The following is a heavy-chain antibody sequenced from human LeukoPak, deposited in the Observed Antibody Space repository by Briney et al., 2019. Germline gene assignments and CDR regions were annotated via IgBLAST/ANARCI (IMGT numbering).Heavy chain of an antibody. CDR1: GGSISRGSYY. V-gene: IGHV4-39*07. CDR2: ISYSGNT. J-gene: IGHJ4*02. CDR3: GRDRRATYYYDSSGYYSDF. D-gene: IGHD3-22*01. Sequence: SETLSLTCTVSGGSISRGSYYWGWIRQPPGKGLQRIGSISYSGNTYSNPSLASRVTMSVDTSKNQFSLKLSSVTAADTAVYYCGRDRRATYYYDSSGYYSDFWGQGTLATVSS.